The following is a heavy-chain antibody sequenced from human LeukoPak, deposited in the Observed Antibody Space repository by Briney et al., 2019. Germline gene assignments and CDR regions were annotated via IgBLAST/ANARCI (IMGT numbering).Heavy chain of an antibody. CDR1: GFTFSDYY. Sequence: PGGSLRLSCAASGFTFSDYYMSWIRQAPGKGLEWVSYISSSGTTIYYADSVKGRFTISRDNAKNSLYLQMNSLRAEDTAVYYCARDSYDFWSGYYSYYYYYMDVWGKGTTVTVSS. CDR3: ARDSYDFWSGYYSYYYYYMDV. D-gene: IGHD3-3*01. J-gene: IGHJ6*03. V-gene: IGHV3-11*04. CDR2: ISSSGTTI.